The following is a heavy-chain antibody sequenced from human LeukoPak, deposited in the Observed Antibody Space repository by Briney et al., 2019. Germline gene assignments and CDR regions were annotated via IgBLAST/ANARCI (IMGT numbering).Heavy chain of an antibody. D-gene: IGHD2-8*02. V-gene: IGHV4-59*08. CDR3: ARLDCTGDGCYNH. J-gene: IGHJ4*02. CDR1: GDSVTSYY. Sequence: SETLSLTCSVSGDSVTSYYWSWIRQPPGKGLEWVGYVSSDGTTNYTPSLRSRVIMSVDTAKNHISLSLTSLTAADTAIYYCARLDCTGDGCYNHWGQGTLVTVSS. CDR2: VSSDGTT.